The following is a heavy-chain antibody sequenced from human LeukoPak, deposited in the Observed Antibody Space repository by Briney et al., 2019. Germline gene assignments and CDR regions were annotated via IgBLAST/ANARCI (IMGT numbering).Heavy chain of an antibody. CDR1: GYTFTGYY. CDR2: INPNSGGT. J-gene: IGHJ6*03. CDR3: ARRNYGSAYMDV. Sequence: ASVKVSCKASGYTFTGYYMHWVRQAPGQGLEWMGWINPNSGGTNYAQKFQGRVTMTRNTSISTAYMELSSLRSEDTAVYYCARRNYGSAYMDVWGKGTTVTISS. V-gene: IGHV1-2*02. D-gene: IGHD3-10*01.